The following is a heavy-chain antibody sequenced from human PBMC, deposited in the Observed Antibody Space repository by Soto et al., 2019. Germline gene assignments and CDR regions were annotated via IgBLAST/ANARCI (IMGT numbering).Heavy chain of an antibody. CDR1: GYTFTSYG. D-gene: IGHD2-15*01. Sequence: QVQLVQSGAEVKKPGASVKVSCKASGYTFTSYGISWVRQAPGQGLEWMGWISAYNGNTNYAQKLQGRVTMTTDTSTSTAYMELRSLRSDDTAVYYCARAPIGYCSGGSCYRNRFDPWGQGTLVTVSS. J-gene: IGHJ5*02. V-gene: IGHV1-18*01. CDR2: ISAYNGNT. CDR3: ARAPIGYCSGGSCYRNRFDP.